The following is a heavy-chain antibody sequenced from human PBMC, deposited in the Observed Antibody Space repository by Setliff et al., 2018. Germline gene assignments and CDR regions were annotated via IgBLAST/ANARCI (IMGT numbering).Heavy chain of an antibody. CDR1: GYGFTSYG. Sequence: GASVKVSCKVSGYGFTSYGISWVRQAPGQGLEWMGWISPYNGDTSYTQKLQDRVTMTTDISTSTAYMELRSLRYDDTAVYYCVRAPRLEWILPTFDYWGQGTPVTVSS. CDR2: ISPYNGDT. V-gene: IGHV1-18*01. CDR3: VRAPRLEWILPTFDY. J-gene: IGHJ4*02. D-gene: IGHD3-3*01.